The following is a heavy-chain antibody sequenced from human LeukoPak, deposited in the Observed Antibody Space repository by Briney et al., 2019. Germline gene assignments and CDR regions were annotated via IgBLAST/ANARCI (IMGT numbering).Heavy chain of an antibody. CDR1: GFSFTKYA. Sequence: GGSLRLSSAASGFSFTKYAMDWVRPAPGKGLEWVAIISKDGSMRYYADSVKGRFTVSRDNSNNAVYLQMNSLKSEDTAVYYCAGEKFDIWGQGTMVTVSA. CDR3: AGEKFDI. J-gene: IGHJ3*02. CDR2: ISKDGSMR. V-gene: IGHV3-30*04.